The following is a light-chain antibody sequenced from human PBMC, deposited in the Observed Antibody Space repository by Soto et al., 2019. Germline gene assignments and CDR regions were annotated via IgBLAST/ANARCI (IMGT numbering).Light chain of an antibody. V-gene: IGKV3-15*01. CDR3: QHYNNWPQT. Sequence: ETMMRQSPHTLSVCLGERATLSCRASQSLRSSLAWYQQKPGQAPRLLIYDASTRATGIPARFSGSGSATDFTHTISGLQAEDFAVYYCQHYNNWPQTFGQGTKVEIK. CDR2: DAS. J-gene: IGKJ1*01. CDR1: QSLRSS.